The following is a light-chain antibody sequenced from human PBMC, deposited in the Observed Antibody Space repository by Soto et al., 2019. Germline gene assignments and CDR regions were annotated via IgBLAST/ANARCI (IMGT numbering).Light chain of an antibody. CDR3: QQYNNWPRT. V-gene: IGKV3-15*01. CDR2: GAS. Sequence: EIVMTQSPATLSLSPGERATLSCRASQSVSSNLAWYQQKPGQAPRPVIYGASTRATGIPARFSGSGSGTEFTLTISSLQSEDFAVYYCQQYNNWPRTFGQGTRLEIK. J-gene: IGKJ5*01. CDR1: QSVSSN.